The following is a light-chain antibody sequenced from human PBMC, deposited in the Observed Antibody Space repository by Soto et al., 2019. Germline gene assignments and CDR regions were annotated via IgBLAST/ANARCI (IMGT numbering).Light chain of an antibody. V-gene: IGLV2-14*01. J-gene: IGLJ3*02. Sequence: QSALTHPASVSGSPGQSITISCTGTSSDIGYYNYVSWYQQYPGKVPKLVIYNVSHRPSGVSNRFSGSKSGNPASLTISGLQAEDEAAYYCSSSTTTTSLVVFGGWTKRTVL. CDR1: SSDIGYYNY. CDR3: SSSTTTTSLVV. CDR2: NVS.